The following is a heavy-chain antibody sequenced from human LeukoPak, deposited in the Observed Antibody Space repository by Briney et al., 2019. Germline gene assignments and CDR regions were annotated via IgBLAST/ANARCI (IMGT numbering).Heavy chain of an antibody. D-gene: IGHD3-22*01. Sequence: GGSLRLSCAASGYTFSAYYMHWVRQAPGQGLEWMGWINPNSGGTDYAQKFQGRVTMTRDTSITTAYLELSSLRSDDTAVYYCARAESSAFMMILMVGGVVDYWGQGTLVTVSS. CDR2: INPNSGGT. J-gene: IGHJ4*02. CDR1: GYTFSAYY. CDR3: ARAESSAFMMILMVGGVVDY. V-gene: IGHV1-2*02.